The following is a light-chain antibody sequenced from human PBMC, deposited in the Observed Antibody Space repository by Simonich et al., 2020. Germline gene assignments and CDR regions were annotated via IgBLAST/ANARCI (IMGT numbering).Light chain of an antibody. CDR2: LVS. V-gene: IGKV2-28*01. Sequence: DIVMTQSPLSLPVTPGEPAPISCRSSQSLLHSNGYNYLDWYLQKPGQSPQLLIYLVSNRASGVPDRFSGSGSGTDFTLKISRVEAEDVGVYYCMQALQTPYTFGQGTKLEIK. CDR1: QSLLHSNGYNY. CDR3: MQALQTPYT. J-gene: IGKJ2*01.